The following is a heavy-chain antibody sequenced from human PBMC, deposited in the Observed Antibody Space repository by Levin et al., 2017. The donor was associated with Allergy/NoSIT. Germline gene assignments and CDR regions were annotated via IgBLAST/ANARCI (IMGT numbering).Heavy chain of an antibody. Sequence: PGGSLRLSCAASGFTFDDYAMHWVRQAPGKGLEWVSGISWNSGSIGYADSVKGRFTISRDNAKNSLYLQMNSLRAEDTALYYCASMVQGVIRYFDYWGQGTLVTVSS. CDR1: GFTFDDYA. D-gene: IGHD3-10*01. V-gene: IGHV3-9*01. CDR3: ASMVQGVIRYFDY. CDR2: ISWNSGSI. J-gene: IGHJ4*02.